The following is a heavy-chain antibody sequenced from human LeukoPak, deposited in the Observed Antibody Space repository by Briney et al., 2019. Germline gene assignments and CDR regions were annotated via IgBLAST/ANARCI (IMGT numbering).Heavy chain of an antibody. CDR2: ISSGSDTM. V-gene: IGHV3-48*01. Sequence: PGGSLRLSCAASGFTFSSYSMNWVRQAPGKGPEWVSYISSGSDTMYYADSVKGRFTMSRDSAKNSVYLLINSLRADDTAVYYCASWAGAASGFNGPFDYWGQGTLVTVSS. CDR1: GFTFSSYS. D-gene: IGHD6-13*01. CDR3: ASWAGAASGFNGPFDY. J-gene: IGHJ4*02.